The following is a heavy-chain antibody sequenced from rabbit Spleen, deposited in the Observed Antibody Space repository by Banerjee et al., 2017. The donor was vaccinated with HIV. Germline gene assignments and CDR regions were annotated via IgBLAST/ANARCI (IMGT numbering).Heavy chain of an antibody. CDR3: ARETSSGWGVLLYYFNL. CDR2: MDTGSSGFT. D-gene: IGHD4-1*01. CDR1: GVSFSSNNY. V-gene: IGHV1S40*01. J-gene: IGHJ4*01. Sequence: QSLEESGGDLVKPGASLTLTCTASGVSFSSNNYMCWVRQAPGKGLEWIACMDTGSSGFTYFASWAKGRFTISKASSTTVTLQMTSLTAADTATYFCARETSSGWGVLLYYFNLWGQGTLVTVS.